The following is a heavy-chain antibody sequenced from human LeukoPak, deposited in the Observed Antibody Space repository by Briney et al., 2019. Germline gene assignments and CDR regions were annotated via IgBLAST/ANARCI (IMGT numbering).Heavy chain of an antibody. D-gene: IGHD2-15*01. CDR1: GGSFSGYY. V-gene: IGHV4-34*01. CDR3: ARGGSWGMDV. CDR2: INHSGST. J-gene: IGHJ6*02. Sequence: SETLSPTCAVYGGSFSGYYWSWIRQPPGKGPEWIGKINHSGSTNYNPSLKSRVTISVDTSKNQFSLNPSSVTAADTAVYFCARGGSWGMDVWGQGTTVTVSS.